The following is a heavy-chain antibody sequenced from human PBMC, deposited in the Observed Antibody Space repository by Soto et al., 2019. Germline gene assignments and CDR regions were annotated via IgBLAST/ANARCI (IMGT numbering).Heavy chain of an antibody. CDR1: GFTFSSYS. J-gene: IGHJ4*02. D-gene: IGHD3-10*02. CDR2: ISSSSSTI. CDR3: AREGRVPDGRVYFDY. V-gene: IGHV3-48*01. Sequence: GGSLRLSCAASGFTFSSYSMNWVRQAPEKGLEWVSYISSSSSTIYYADSVKGRFTISRDNAKNSLYLQMNSLRAEDTAVYYCAREGRVPDGRVYFDYWGQGTLVTVSS.